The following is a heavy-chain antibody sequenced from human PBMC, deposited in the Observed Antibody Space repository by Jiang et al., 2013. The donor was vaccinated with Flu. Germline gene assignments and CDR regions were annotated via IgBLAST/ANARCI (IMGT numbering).Heavy chain of an antibody. Sequence: SSVKVSCKASGGTFTSFAINWVRQAPGQGLEWMGRIIPILGRVNYAQKFQGRVAITADKSTSTAYMELRSLRSDDTAVYYCARDSKFFAEYFQHWGQGTLVTVSS. D-gene: IGHD3-3*01. V-gene: IGHV1-69*04. CDR2: IIPILGRV. J-gene: IGHJ1*01. CDR1: GGTFTSFA. CDR3: ARDSKFFAEYFQH.